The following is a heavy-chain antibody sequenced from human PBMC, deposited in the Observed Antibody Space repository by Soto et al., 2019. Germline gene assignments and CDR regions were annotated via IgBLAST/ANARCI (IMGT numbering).Heavy chain of an antibody. Sequence: ASVKVSCKASGYTFTSYDINWVRQATGQGLEWMGWMNPNSGNTGYAQKFQGRVTMTRNTSISTAYMELSSLRSEGTAVYYCARGDRVLRFLEWLSLDYWGQGTLVTVSS. J-gene: IGHJ4*02. V-gene: IGHV1-8*01. CDR2: MNPNSGNT. CDR3: ARGDRVLRFLEWLSLDY. CDR1: GYTFTSYD. D-gene: IGHD3-3*01.